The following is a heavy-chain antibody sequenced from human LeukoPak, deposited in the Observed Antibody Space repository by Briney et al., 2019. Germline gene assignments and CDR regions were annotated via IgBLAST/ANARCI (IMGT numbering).Heavy chain of an antibody. V-gene: IGHV4-34*01. CDR3: ASGRIDQLELRALFDY. Sequence: SETLSLTCAVYGGSFSGYYWSWIRQPPGKGLEWIGEINHSGSTNYNPSLKSRVTISVDTSKNQFSLKLSSATAADTAVYYCASGRIDQLELRALFDYWGQGTLVTVSS. J-gene: IGHJ4*02. D-gene: IGHD1-7*01. CDR2: INHSGST. CDR1: GGSFSGYY.